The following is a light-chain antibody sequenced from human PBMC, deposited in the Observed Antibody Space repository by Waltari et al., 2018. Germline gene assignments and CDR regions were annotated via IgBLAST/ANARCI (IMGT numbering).Light chain of an antibody. J-gene: IGLJ2*01. CDR1: SRCFGGFNL. CDR3: CSYAGSGTLDVV. CDR2: EVT. Sequence: QFALTQPASGSGSPGPSTHLSCTGASRCFGGFNLFSWFPQNPGKVPKVMIYEVTKRPSGVSDRFSGSRSGNTASLTISGLQPEDEADYYCCSYAGSGTLDVVFGGGTKLTVL. V-gene: IGLV2-23*02.